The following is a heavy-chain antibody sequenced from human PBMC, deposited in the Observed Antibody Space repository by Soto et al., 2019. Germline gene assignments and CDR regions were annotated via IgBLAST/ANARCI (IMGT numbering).Heavy chain of an antibody. CDR3: TRTGSSWWRADHSFAY. Sequence: QVQLVESGGGVVQPGGSLRLSCAVSGFTFSSYAIHWVRQTPGKGLEWVAVISYDGRNRYYADSVKGRFTISRDNSKNMVFLQMNSLRAEDTAVYYCTRTGSSWWRADHSFAYWGQGTLVTVSS. D-gene: IGHD6-13*01. CDR2: ISYDGRNR. J-gene: IGHJ4*02. V-gene: IGHV3-30*04. CDR1: GFTFSSYA.